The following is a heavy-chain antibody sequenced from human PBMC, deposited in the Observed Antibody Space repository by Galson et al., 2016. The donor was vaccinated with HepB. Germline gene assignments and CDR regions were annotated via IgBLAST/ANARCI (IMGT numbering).Heavy chain of an antibody. D-gene: IGHD2-2*02. Sequence: TLSLTCAVSGGSISSDDYSWSWIRQPPGKGLEWIGYIYHSGSTYYNPSLESRVTISVDRSKNQFSLKLSSVTAADTAVYYCARWPLGYCPSADCYTNDYWGQGILVTVSS. J-gene: IGHJ4*02. CDR2: IYHSGST. CDR3: ARWPLGYCPSADCYTNDY. CDR1: GGSISSDDYS. V-gene: IGHV4-30-2*01.